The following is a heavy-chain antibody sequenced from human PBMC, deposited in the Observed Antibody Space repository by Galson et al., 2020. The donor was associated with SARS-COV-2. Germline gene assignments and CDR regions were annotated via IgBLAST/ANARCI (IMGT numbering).Heavy chain of an antibody. Sequence: GGSLRLSCEASGFLMNTYGMHWARQATGKGLEWMGVTWYDGSKTYYADSVKGRFTISRDNSKKTLYLQMNSLRVEDTAVYYCARDTVTGGQSGPLDYWGQGILITVSS. CDR1: GFLMNTYG. V-gene: IGHV3-33*01. D-gene: IGHD1-26*01. CDR3: ARDTVTGGQSGPLDY. CDR2: TWYDGSKT. J-gene: IGHJ4*02.